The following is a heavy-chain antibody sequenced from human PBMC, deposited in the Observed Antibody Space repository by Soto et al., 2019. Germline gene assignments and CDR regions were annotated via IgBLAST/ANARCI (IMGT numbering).Heavy chain of an antibody. J-gene: IGHJ6*02. CDR3: GLSVGLSYGMDV. Sequence: QVQLVQSGAEVKKPGASVKVSCKASGYTFTSYGIRWVRQAPGQRLEWMGWISAYNGNTNYAQKLQGRVTMTTDTTTSTAYMELRSLRCDDTAVYYCGLSVGLSYGMDVWGQGTTVTVSS. CDR1: GYTFTSYG. V-gene: IGHV1-18*01. CDR2: ISAYNGNT. D-gene: IGHD1-26*01.